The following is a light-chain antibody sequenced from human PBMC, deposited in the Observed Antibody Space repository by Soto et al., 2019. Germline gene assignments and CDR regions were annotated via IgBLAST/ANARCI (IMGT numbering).Light chain of an antibody. CDR3: QQYYSYPLLT. CDR1: QGISSY. CDR2: AAS. Sequence: AIRMTQSPSSLSASTGDRVTITCRASQGISSYLAWYQQKPGKAPKLLIYAASTLQSGVPSRFSGSGSGTDFTLTLSCLQSEDFATYYGQQYYSYPLLTFGGGTKVEIK. J-gene: IGKJ4*01. V-gene: IGKV1-8*01.